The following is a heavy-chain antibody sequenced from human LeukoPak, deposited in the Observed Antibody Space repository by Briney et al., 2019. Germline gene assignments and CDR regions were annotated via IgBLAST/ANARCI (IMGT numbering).Heavy chain of an antibody. CDR2: IYHSGST. CDR3: ARFYLPSSWYLSWYFDL. Sequence: SETLSLTCTVSGGSISSGGYYWSWIRQPPGKGLEWIGYIYHSGSTYYNPSLKSRVTISVDTSKNQFSLKLSSVTAADTAVYYCARFYLPSSWYLSWYFDLWGRGTLVTVSS. J-gene: IGHJ2*01. V-gene: IGHV4-30-2*02. D-gene: IGHD6-13*01. CDR1: GGSISSGGYY.